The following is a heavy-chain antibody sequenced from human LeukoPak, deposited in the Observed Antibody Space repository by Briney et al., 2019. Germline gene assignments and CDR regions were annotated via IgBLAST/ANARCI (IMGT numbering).Heavy chain of an antibody. CDR1: GFTFSSYA. Sequence: PGGSLRLSCAASGFTFSSYAMSWVRQAPGKGLEWVSAISGSGGSTYYADSVKGRFTISRDNSKNTLYLQMNSLGAEDTAVYYCAKDVVTMVRVPSIDYWGQGTLVTVSS. V-gene: IGHV3-23*01. J-gene: IGHJ4*02. CDR3: AKDVVTMVRVPSIDY. D-gene: IGHD3-10*01. CDR2: ISGSGGST.